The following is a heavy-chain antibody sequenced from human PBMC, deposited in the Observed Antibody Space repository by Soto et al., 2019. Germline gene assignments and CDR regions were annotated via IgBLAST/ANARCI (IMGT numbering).Heavy chain of an antibody. J-gene: IGHJ4*02. CDR3: LKGGKGNSRWRGTGY. V-gene: IGHV3-64D*06. CDR2: TSSNGGST. Sequence: PERSLRLSCSASGFTFSTYAMHWVRQAPGKGLEYVSGTSSNGGSTYYADSVKGTFIISRDNSKSTVNLQMSTVRPEDTAVYYCLKGGKGNSRWRGTGYWGQGTLVTVSS. D-gene: IGHD1-26*01. CDR1: GFTFSTYA.